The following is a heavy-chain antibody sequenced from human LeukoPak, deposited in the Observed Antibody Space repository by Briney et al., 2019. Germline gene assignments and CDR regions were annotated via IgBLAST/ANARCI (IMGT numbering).Heavy chain of an antibody. Sequence: ASVKVSCKASGYTFTSYGISWVRQAPGQGLEWMGWISAYNGNTNYAQKLQGRVTMTTDTSTSTAYMELRSLRSDDTAVYYCARDTKRTSSGLYGMDVWGQGTTVTVSS. V-gene: IGHV1-18*01. D-gene: IGHD3-22*01. J-gene: IGHJ6*02. CDR2: ISAYNGNT. CDR3: ARDTKRTSSGLYGMDV. CDR1: GYTFTSYG.